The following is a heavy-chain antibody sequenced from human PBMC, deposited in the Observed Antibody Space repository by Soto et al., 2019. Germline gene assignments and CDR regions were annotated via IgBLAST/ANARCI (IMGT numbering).Heavy chain of an antibody. CDR1: GGSFSGYY. V-gene: IGHV4-34*01. CDR2: INHSGST. CDR3: ARRGCTNGVCYRGGWYYYGMDV. D-gene: IGHD2-8*01. Sequence: SETLSLTCAVYGGSFSGYYWSWIRQPPGKGLEWIGEINHSGSTNYNPSLKSRVTISVETSKNQFSLKLSSVTAADTAVYYCARRGCTNGVCYRGGWYYYGMDVWGQGTTVTVSS. J-gene: IGHJ6*02.